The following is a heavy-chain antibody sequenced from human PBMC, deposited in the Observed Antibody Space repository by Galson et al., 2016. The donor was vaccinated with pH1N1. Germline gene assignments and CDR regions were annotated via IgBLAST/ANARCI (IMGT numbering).Heavy chain of an antibody. CDR1: GFTFINAW. CDR3: ILLKQGFFDP. CDR2: IESKSGGGTT. J-gene: IGHJ5*02. D-gene: IGHD2-8*01. V-gene: IGHV3-15*04. Sequence: SLRLSCAASGFTFINAWMTWVRQAPGKGLEWVGRIESKSGGGTTEYAAPLKGRFTISRDDSKNTLYLQMNSLKTEDTAVYYCILLKQGFFDPWGQGTRVTVSS.